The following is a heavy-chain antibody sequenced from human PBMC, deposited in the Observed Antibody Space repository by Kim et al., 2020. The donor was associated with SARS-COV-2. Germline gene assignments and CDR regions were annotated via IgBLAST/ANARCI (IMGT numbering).Heavy chain of an antibody. CDR1: GFTFSSYS. D-gene: IGHD3-22*01. V-gene: IGHV3-21*01. CDR3: ARWDDYYYDSSGYYYFGFSLKPDAFDI. J-gene: IGHJ3*02. CDR2: ISSSSSYI. Sequence: GGSLRLSCAASGFTFSSYSMNWVRQAPGKGLEWVSSISSSSSYIYYADSVEGRFTISRDNAKNSLYLQMNSLRAEDTAVYYCARWDDYYYDSSGYYYFGFSLKPDAFDIWGQGTMVTVSS.